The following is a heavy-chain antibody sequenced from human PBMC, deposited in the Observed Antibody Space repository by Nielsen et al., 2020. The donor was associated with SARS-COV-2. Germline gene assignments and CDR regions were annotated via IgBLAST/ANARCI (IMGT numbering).Heavy chain of an antibody. CDR3: ARVNCTNGVCYHPMYYYYGMDV. D-gene: IGHD2-8*01. CDR2: IWFDGSDK. V-gene: IGHV3-33*01. Sequence: WIRQPPGKGLEWVAVIWFDGSDKYYADFVKDRFTISRDNSKNTLYLEMKSLRAEDTAVYYCARVNCTNGVCYHPMYYYYGMDVWGQGTTITVSS. J-gene: IGHJ6*02.